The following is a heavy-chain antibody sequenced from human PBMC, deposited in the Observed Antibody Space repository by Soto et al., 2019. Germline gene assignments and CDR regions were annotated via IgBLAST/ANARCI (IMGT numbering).Heavy chain of an antibody. CDR3: ANDMVRGEKPTDY. CDR2: ISGSGGST. J-gene: IGHJ4*02. Sequence: GGSLRLSCAASGFTFSSYAMSWVRQAPGKGLEWVSAISGSGGSTYYADSVKGRFTISRDNSKNTLYLQMNSLRAEDTAVYYCANDMVRGEKPTDYWGQGTLVTVSS. D-gene: IGHD3-10*01. V-gene: IGHV3-23*01. CDR1: GFTFSSYA.